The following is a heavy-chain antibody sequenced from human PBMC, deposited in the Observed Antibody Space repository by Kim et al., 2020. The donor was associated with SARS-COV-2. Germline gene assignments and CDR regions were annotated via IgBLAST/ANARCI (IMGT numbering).Heavy chain of an antibody. D-gene: IGHD3-9*01. CDR1: GFTFSSYS. Sequence: GGSLRLSCAASGFTFSSYSMNWVRQAPGKGLEWVSYISSSSTIYYADSVKGRFTISRDNAKNSLYLQMNSLRDEDTAVYYCARDDNPGYYDILTGYDYWGQGTLVTVSS. CDR3: ARDDNPGYYDILTGYDY. CDR2: ISSSSTI. V-gene: IGHV3-48*02. J-gene: IGHJ4*02.